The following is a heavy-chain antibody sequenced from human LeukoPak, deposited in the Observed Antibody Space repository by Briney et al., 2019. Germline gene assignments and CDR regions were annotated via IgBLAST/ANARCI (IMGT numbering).Heavy chain of an antibody. CDR3: ATSLKVTMIVVDPWRFDY. V-gene: IGHV3-48*03. Sequence: GGSLRLSCAASGFTFSSYEMNWVRQAPGKGLEWVSYISSSGSTTYYADSVKGRFTISRDNSKNTLYLQMNSLRAEDTAVYYCATSLKVTMIVVDPWRFDYWGQGTLVTVSS. D-gene: IGHD3-22*01. CDR2: ISSSGSTT. CDR1: GFTFSSYE. J-gene: IGHJ4*02.